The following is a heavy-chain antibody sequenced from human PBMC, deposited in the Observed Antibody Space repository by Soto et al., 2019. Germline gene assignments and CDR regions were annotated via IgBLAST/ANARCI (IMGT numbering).Heavy chain of an antibody. CDR2: IYYSGST. J-gene: IGHJ4*02. CDR1: GGSISSGGYY. D-gene: IGHD3-16*02. V-gene: IGHV4-31*03. CDR3: ARMVYYDYVWGSYRSPYYFDY. Sequence: QVQLQESGPGLVKPSQTLSLTCTVSGGSISSGGYYWSWIRQHPGKGLEWIGYIYYSGSTYYNPSLKSRVTISVDTSKNQFSLKLSSVTAADTAVYYCARMVYYDYVWGSYRSPYYFDYWGQGTLVTVSS.